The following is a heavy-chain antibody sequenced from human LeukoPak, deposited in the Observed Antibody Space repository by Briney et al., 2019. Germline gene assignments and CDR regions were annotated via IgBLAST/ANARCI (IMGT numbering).Heavy chain of an antibody. D-gene: IGHD1-26*01. J-gene: IGHJ4*02. CDR1: GGSFSGYY. CDR3: TRRRSYLSHFDY. Sequence: MTSETLSLTCTVYGGSFSGYYWSWIRQPPGKGLEWIGEINHSGSTNYNPSLKSRVTISVDTSKNQFSLKLSSVTAADTAVYYCTRRRSYLSHFDYWGQGTLVTVSS. CDR2: INHSGST. V-gene: IGHV4-34*01.